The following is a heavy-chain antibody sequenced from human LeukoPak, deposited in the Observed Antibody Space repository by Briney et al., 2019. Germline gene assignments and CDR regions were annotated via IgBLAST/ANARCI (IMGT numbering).Heavy chain of an antibody. CDR3: ATQGEHSYDSNRSGYFQH. CDR1: GFTFSDYY. D-gene: IGHD3-22*01. Sequence: GGSLRLSCAASGFTFSDYYMNWIRQAPGKGLEWVSYVSSSGSTIYYADSVKGRFTISRDNAKKSLYLQMNSLRAEDTAVYYCATQGEHSYDSNRSGYFQHWGQGTLVTVSS. V-gene: IGHV3-11*04. CDR2: VSSSGSTI. J-gene: IGHJ1*01.